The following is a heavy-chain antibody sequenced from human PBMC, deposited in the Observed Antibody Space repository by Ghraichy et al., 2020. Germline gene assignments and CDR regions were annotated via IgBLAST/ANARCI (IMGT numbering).Heavy chain of an antibody. Sequence: SQTLSLTCAISGDSVSRNSIGWTWIRQSPSRGLEWLGRTYYRSKWYHDYAVSVKSRITINPDTSKNQFSLQLNSVTPEDTAVYYCARAAAGSFDYWGQGTLVTVSS. D-gene: IGHD6-13*01. V-gene: IGHV6-1*01. CDR3: ARAAAGSFDY. CDR1: GDSVSRNSIG. CDR2: TYYRSKWYH. J-gene: IGHJ4*02.